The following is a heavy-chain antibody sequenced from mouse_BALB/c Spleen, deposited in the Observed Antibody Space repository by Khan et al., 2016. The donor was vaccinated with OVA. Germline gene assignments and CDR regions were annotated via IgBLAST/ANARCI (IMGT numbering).Heavy chain of an antibody. CDR3: EREGAYYRSDGWFSY. Sequence: QVQLKESGAELARPGASVKMSCKASGYTFTTYTMHWVKQRPGQGLEWIGYINPSNGYTNYNQKFKDKSTLTADKSSSTAYMQLSSLTSDSSAVYYCEREGAYYRSDGWFSYWGQGTLVTVSA. D-gene: IGHD2-14*01. J-gene: IGHJ3*01. CDR2: INPSNGYT. V-gene: IGHV1-4*01. CDR1: GYTFTTYT.